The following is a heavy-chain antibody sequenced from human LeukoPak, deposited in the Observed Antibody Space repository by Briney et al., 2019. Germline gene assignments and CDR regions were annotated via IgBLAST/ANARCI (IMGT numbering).Heavy chain of an antibody. CDR1: GFTFSSYA. Sequence: GGSRRLSCAASGFTFSSYAMSWVRQAPGKGLEWVSSISSSSSYIFYADSVKGRFTISRDNAKNSLYLQMTSLRAEDTAVYYCASRSGSGSYLSWNYFDYWGQGTLVTVSS. J-gene: IGHJ4*02. V-gene: IGHV3-21*01. D-gene: IGHD3-10*01. CDR3: ASRSGSGSYLSWNYFDY. CDR2: ISSSSSYI.